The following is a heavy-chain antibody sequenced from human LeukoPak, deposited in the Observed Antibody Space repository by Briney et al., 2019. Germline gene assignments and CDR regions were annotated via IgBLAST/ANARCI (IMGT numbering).Heavy chain of an antibody. CDR3: GRGTVVLMGVDN. D-gene: IGHD3-22*01. V-gene: IGHV1-2*02. J-gene: IGHJ4*02. Sequence: VASVTVSCKASGYTFIGYYIHWVRQAPGQGLEWMGWINSNSGGTNYAQNFQGRVTMTRDTSISTAYMELSSLRSDDTAIYYCGRGTVVLMGVDNWGQGTLVTVSS. CDR2: INSNSGGT. CDR1: GYTFIGYY.